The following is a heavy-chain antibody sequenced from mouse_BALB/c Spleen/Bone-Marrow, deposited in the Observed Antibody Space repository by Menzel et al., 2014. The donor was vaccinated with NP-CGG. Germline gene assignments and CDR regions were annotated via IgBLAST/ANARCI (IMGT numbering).Heavy chain of an antibody. V-gene: IGHV5-9-2*01. CDR1: GFTFNRYV. Sequence: EVKLMESGGGLVKPGGSLKLSCAATGFTFNRYVMSWVRQTPEKRLEWVASISVGGSHSYYPDGVKGRFTISRDNAKNSLYLQMSSLRSEDTAMFYCARRGYGNHGYYAMDYWGQGTSVTVSS. J-gene: IGHJ4*01. CDR2: ISVGGSHS. CDR3: ARRGYGNHGYYAMDY. D-gene: IGHD2-1*01.